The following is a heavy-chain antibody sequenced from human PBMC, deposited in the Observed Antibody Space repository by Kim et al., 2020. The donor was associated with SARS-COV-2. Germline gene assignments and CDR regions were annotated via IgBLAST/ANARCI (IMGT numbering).Heavy chain of an antibody. V-gene: IGHV1-69*01. J-gene: IGHJ6*02. D-gene: IGHD5-12*01. CDR1: GGTFSSYA. Sequence: VKVSCKASGGTFSSYAISWVRQAPGQGLEWMGGIIPIFGTANYAQKFQGRVTITADESTSTAYMELSSLRSEDTAVYYCASSPLEMATIFYYYYYGMDVWGQGTTVTVSS. CDR3: ASSPLEMATIFYYYYYGMDV. CDR2: IIPIFGTA.